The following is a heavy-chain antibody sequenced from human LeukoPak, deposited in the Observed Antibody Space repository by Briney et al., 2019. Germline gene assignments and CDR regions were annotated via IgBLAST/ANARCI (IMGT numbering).Heavy chain of an antibody. D-gene: IGHD6-13*01. CDR2: IYYSGST. V-gene: IGHV4-31*03. CDR1: GGSISSGGYY. CDR3: ARSDYSSSWYGSGWSDP. Sequence: SETLSLTCTVSGGSISSGGYYWSWIRQHPGKGLEWIGYIYYSGSTYYNPSLKSRVTISVDTSKNQFSLKLSSVTAADTAVYYCARSDYSSSWYGSGWSDPWGQGTLVTVSS. J-gene: IGHJ5*02.